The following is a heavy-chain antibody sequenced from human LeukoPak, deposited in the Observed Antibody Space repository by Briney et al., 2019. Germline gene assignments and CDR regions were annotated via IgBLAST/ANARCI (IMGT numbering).Heavy chain of an antibody. D-gene: IGHD3-10*01. V-gene: IGHV4-59*01. J-gene: IGHJ3*02. CDR2: IYYSGST. CDR3: ARDRKIARSEWFGEFRDAFDI. CDR1: GGSISSYY. Sequence: SETLSLTCTVSGGSISSYYWSWIRQPPGKGLEWIGYIYYSGSTNYNPSLKSRVTISVDTSKNQFSLKLSSVTAADTAVYYCARDRKIARSEWFGEFRDAFDIWGQGTMVTVSS.